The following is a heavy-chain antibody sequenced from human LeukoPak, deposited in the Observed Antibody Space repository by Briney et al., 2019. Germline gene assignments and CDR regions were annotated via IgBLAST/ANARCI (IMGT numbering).Heavy chain of an antibody. CDR3: AKDNYDSSGYPDY. J-gene: IGHJ4*02. D-gene: IGHD3-22*01. CDR1: GFTFSSYG. CDR2: ISYDGSNK. V-gene: IGHV3-30*18. Sequence: PGGSLRLSCAASGFTFSSYGMHWVRQAPGKGLEWLAVISYDGSNKYYADSVKGRFAISRDNSKYTLYLQMSSLRAEDTAVYYCAKDNYDSSGYPDYWGQGTLVTVSS.